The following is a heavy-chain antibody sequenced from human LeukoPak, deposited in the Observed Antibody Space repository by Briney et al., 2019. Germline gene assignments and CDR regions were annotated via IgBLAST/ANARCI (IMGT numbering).Heavy chain of an antibody. CDR1: GFTFDDYG. V-gene: IGHV3-23*01. J-gene: IGHJ4*02. D-gene: IGHD6-13*01. Sequence: GGSLRLSCAASGFTFDDYGMSWVRQAPGKGLEWVSAISGSGGSTYYADSVKGRFTISRDNSKNTLYLQMNSLRAEDTAVYYCTKDPYIVTAAGTALGYWGQGTLVTVSS. CDR2: ISGSGGST. CDR3: TKDPYIVTAAGTALGY.